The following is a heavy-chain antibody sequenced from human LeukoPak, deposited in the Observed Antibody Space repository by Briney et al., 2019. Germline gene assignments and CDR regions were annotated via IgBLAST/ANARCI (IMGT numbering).Heavy chain of an antibody. CDR3: ASSLRVGYYYDSSGYSPGDY. CDR2: IYSGGST. CDR1: GFTFSSNY. J-gene: IGHJ4*02. Sequence: PGGSLRLSCAASGFTFSSNYMSWVRQAPGKGLEWVSVIYSGGSTYYSDSVTGRFTISRDNSRNTLYLQMNSLRAEDTAVYYCASSLRVGYYYDSSGYSPGDYWGQGTLVTVSS. D-gene: IGHD3-22*01. V-gene: IGHV3-66*01.